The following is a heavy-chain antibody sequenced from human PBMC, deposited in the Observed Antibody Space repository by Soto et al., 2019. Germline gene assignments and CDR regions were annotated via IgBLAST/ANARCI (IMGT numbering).Heavy chain of an antibody. CDR3: VVTGTTDDL. CDR1: VASVNTGDSY. V-gene: IGHV4-30-4*01. D-gene: IGHD1-7*01. Sequence: VQLQVSGPGLLKPSQTLSLTCTVSVASVNTGDSYWRYIRQPPGKGLEWLGYIFYSGDTYYNPSLKSRATISLNTSRNQFSMTLTSGIVADTAQYSCVVTGTTDDLWGQGNLVTVSS. CDR2: IFYSGDT. J-gene: IGHJ1*01.